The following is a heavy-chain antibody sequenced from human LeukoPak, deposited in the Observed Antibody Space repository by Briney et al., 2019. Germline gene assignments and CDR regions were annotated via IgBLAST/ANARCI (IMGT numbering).Heavy chain of an antibody. CDR3: ARTGGSSGWYSPALLKYYFDY. Sequence: SGGSLKLSCAASGFTFSSYWMSWLRQAPGKGLEWVANIKQDGNEKYYVDSVKGRFTISRDNAKNSLYLQMNSLRAEDTAVYYCARTGGSSGWYSPALLKYYFDYWGQGTLVTVSS. CDR1: GFTFSSYW. CDR2: IKQDGNEK. V-gene: IGHV3-7*01. D-gene: IGHD6-19*01. J-gene: IGHJ4*02.